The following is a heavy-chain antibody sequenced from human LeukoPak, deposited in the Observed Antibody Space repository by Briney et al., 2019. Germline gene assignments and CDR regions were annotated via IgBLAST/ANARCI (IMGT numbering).Heavy chain of an antibody. Sequence: GGSLRLSCAASGFIFSDYYMSWIRQAPGKGLEGVSYISSSGSTIYYADSVKGRFTISRDNAKNSLYLQMNSLRAEDTAVYYCARDRDSSGYYWKDYWGQGTLVTVSS. CDR2: ISSSGSTI. CDR1: GFIFSDYY. D-gene: IGHD3-22*01. J-gene: IGHJ4*02. CDR3: ARDRDSSGYYWKDY. V-gene: IGHV3-11*01.